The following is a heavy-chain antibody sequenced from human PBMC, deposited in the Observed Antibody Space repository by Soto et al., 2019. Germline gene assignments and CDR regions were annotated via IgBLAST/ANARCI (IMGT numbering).Heavy chain of an antibody. CDR1: GGSISNNYY. CDR3: ARTSPRGSGTWFDP. V-gene: IGHV4-30-4*01. J-gene: IGHJ5*02. Sequence: QVQLQKSGPGLVKPSQTLSLTCTVSGGSISNNYYWSWIRQPPGKGLEWIGYLHHSGSNYYNLFLESRVTISIDTSKNQLSLNLTSVTAADTAVYYCARTSPRGSGTWFDPWGQGTLVTVSS. CDR2: LHHSGSN. D-gene: IGHD3-10*01.